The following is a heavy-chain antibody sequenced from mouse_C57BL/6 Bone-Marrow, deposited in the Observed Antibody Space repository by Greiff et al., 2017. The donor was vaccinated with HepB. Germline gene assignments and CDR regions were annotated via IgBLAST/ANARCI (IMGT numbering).Heavy chain of an antibody. J-gene: IGHJ1*03. V-gene: IGHV1-63*01. Sequence: VQLVESGAELVRPGTSVKMSCKASGYTFTNYWIGWAKQRPGHGLEWIGDIYPGGGYTNYNEKFKGKATLTEDKSSSTAYMQFSSLKSEDSAIYYCARWEVSKDWYFDVWGTGTTVTVSS. CDR3: ARWEVSKDWYFDV. D-gene: IGHD2-10*02. CDR2: IYPGGGYT. CDR1: GYTFTNYW.